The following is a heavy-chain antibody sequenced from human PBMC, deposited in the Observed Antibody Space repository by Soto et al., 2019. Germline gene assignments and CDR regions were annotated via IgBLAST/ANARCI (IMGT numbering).Heavy chain of an antibody. J-gene: IGHJ6*02. V-gene: IGHV1-69*01. CDR3: ARGVRTGFYGMDV. CDR2: IIPIFGTS. D-gene: IGHD3-10*01. Sequence: QVQLVQSGAEVKKPGSSVKVSCTASGGTLSNYALSWVRQAPGQGLEWVGGIIPIFGTSNYAQNFQGRLTVTADESTSTAYMELSSLRSEDTAVYYCARGVRTGFYGMDVWGLGTTVTVSS. CDR1: GGTLSNYA.